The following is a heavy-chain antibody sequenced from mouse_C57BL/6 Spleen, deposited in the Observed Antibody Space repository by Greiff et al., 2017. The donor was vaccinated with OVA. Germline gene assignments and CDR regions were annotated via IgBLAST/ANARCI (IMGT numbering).Heavy chain of an antibody. CDR1: GFTFSDYY. V-gene: IGHV5-16*01. CDR2: INYDGSST. J-gene: IGHJ3*01. D-gene: IGHD2-1*01. CDR3: ARVQTNYGNFAY. Sequence: EVQRVESEGGLVQPGSSMKLSCTASGFTFSDYYMAWVRQVPEKGLEWVANINYDGSSTYYLDSLKSRFIISRDNAKNILYLQMSSLKSEDTATYYCARVQTNYGNFAYWGQGTLVTVSA.